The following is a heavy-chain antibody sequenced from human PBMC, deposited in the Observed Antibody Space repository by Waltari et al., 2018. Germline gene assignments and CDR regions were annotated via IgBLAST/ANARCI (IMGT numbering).Heavy chain of an antibody. Sequence: QVRLVQSGTEVKRPGASVKVSCKASGFTFNNFGFSWVRQAPGHGLEWLGWISDYSGATHYAEKFHGRVTMTTDTSTDIVYMDLRSLRSDDTAVYFCARNSMRRIDEWGQGTLLTVSS. D-gene: IGHD3-22*01. CDR3: ARNSMRRIDE. CDR2: ISDYSGAT. CDR1: GFTFNNFG. J-gene: IGHJ4*02. V-gene: IGHV1-18*01.